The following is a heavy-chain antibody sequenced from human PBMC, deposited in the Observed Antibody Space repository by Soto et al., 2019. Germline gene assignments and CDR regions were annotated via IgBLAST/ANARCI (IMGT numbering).Heavy chain of an antibody. J-gene: IGHJ4*02. CDR2: IYWDDDE. CDR1: GFSLTTRGVG. D-gene: IGHD5-18*01. V-gene: IGHV2-5*02. Sequence: QITLKESGPTLVKPTQTLTLTCTFSGFSLTTRGVGVGWIRQPPGKAMEWLALIYWDDDEGYSTALKSRLTISKDTSKNQVVLTMTTMDPVDTAIYYCANRPRGYSDHFDYWGQGTLVTVSS. CDR3: ANRPRGYSDHFDY.